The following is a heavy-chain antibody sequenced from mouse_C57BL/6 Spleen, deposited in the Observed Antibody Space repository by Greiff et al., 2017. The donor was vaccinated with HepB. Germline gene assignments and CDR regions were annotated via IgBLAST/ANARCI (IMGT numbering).Heavy chain of an antibody. CDR1: GYTFTDYN. J-gene: IGHJ4*01. V-gene: IGHV1-22*01. Sequence: VQLQQSGPELVKPGASVKMSCKASGYTFTDYNMHWVKQSHGKSLEWIGYINPNNGGTSYNQKFKGKATLTVNKSSSTAYMELRSLTSEDSAVYYCARSEYYGSSYGYAMDYWGQGTSVTVSS. CDR2: INPNNGGT. D-gene: IGHD1-1*01. CDR3: ARSEYYGSSYGYAMDY.